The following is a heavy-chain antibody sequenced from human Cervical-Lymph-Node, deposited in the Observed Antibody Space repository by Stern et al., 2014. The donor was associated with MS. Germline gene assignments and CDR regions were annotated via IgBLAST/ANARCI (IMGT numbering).Heavy chain of an antibody. CDR2: MDYSGGT. D-gene: IGHD4-23*01. J-gene: IGHJ4*02. CDR3: ARGYGGNPIDY. CDR1: GGSIRSYY. V-gene: IGHV4-59*01. Sequence: QVQLQESGPGLVKPSETLSLTCTVSGGSIRSYYWRWIRQPPGKGLEWIGYMDYSGGTNYNTSLQSRVTISVDTSKNQFSLKLSSVTAADTAVYYCARGYGGNPIDYWGQGTLVTVSS.